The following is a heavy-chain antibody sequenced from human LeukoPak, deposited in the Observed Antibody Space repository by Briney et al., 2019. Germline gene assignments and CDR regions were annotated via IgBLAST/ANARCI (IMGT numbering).Heavy chain of an antibody. J-gene: IGHJ2*01. CDR3: ARRAYYDTSGYYPTSGYFDL. CDR1: GGSICSYY. CDR2: IYPNGIT. Sequence: PSETLSLTCTVSGGSICSYYWNWILQPPGKGLEWIGYIYPNGITSYNASLRSRGTISIATSKNQFSLRLRSVTAADTAIYYCARRAYYDTSGYYPTSGYFDLWGRGTLVTVSS. D-gene: IGHD3-22*01. V-gene: IGHV4-4*08.